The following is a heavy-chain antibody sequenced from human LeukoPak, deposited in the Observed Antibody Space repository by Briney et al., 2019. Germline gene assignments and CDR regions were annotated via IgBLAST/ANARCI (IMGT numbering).Heavy chain of an antibody. D-gene: IGHD6-13*01. V-gene: IGHV4-34*01. CDR3: ARGPYSSSWYRTGLFDY. CDR1: GGSFNGYY. Sequence: SETLSLTCAVYGGSFNGYYWRWIRQPPGKGLEWIGEINHSGSTNYNPSLKSRVTISVDTSKNQFSLKLSSVTAADTAVYYCARGPYSSSWYRTGLFDYWGQGTLVTVSS. CDR2: INHSGST. J-gene: IGHJ4*02.